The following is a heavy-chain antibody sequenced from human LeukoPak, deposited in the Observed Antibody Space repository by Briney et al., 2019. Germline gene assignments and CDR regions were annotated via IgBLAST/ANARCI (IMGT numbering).Heavy chain of an antibody. Sequence: SETLSLTCTVSGGSISSSSYYWGWIRQPPGKGLEWIGSMYYSGSTNYNPPLKSRVTISADTSKNQFFLKVSSVTAAETAVYYCARHASDSSGFYNYYGMDVWGQGTTVTVSS. CDR1: GGSISSSSYY. CDR2: MYYSGST. V-gene: IGHV4-39*01. J-gene: IGHJ6*02. CDR3: ARHASDSSGFYNYYGMDV. D-gene: IGHD3-22*01.